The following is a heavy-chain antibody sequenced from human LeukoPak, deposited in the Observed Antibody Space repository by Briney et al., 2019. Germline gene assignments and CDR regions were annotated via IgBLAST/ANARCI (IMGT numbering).Heavy chain of an antibody. Sequence: SETLSLTCAVYGGSFSGYYWSWIRQPPGKGLEWIGEINHSGSTNYDPSLKSRVTISVDTSKNQFSLKLSSVTAADTAVYYCARENPRYSSGWYLDYWGRGTLVAVSS. CDR1: GGSFSGYY. CDR3: ARENPRYSSGWYLDY. D-gene: IGHD6-19*01. J-gene: IGHJ4*02. CDR2: INHSGST. V-gene: IGHV4-34*01.